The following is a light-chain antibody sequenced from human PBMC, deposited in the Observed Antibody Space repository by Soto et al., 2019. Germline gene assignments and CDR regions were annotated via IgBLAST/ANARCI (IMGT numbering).Light chain of an antibody. Sequence: EIVLKHSPATLSLSPGERATLSCGGSQSVSSYLAWYQQKPGQAPRLLIYDASNRATGIPARFSGSGSGTDFTLTISSLEPEDFAVYYCQQRSNWPPVTFGQGTRLEIK. CDR2: DAS. CDR1: QSVSSY. J-gene: IGKJ5*01. V-gene: IGKV3-11*01. CDR3: QQRSNWPPVT.